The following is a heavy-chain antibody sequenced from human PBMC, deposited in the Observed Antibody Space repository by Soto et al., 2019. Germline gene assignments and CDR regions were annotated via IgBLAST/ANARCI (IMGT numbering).Heavy chain of an antibody. J-gene: IGHJ6*03. CDR3: AREVSARPEAGAYLKYMDV. CDR2: INPNSGGT. Sequence: ASVKVSCKASGYTFTGYYMHWVRQAPGQGLEWMGWINPNSGGTNYAQKFQGWVTMTRDTSISTAYMELSRLRSDDTAVYYCAREVSARPEAGAYLKYMDVWGKGTTVTVSS. D-gene: IGHD6-6*01. V-gene: IGHV1-2*04. CDR1: GYTFTGYY.